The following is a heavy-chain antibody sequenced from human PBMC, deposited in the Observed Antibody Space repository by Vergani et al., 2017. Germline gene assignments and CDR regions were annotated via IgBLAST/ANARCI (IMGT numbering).Heavy chain of an antibody. CDR3: ARDYSNKGSLDY. CDR1: GFTFDDYA. D-gene: IGHD4-11*01. J-gene: IGHJ4*02. Sequence: EVQLVESGGGLVQPGRSLRLSCAASGFTFDDYAMHWVRQAPGKGLEWVSGITWNSGSLDYADSVRGRFIISRDNAKNSLYLQMSSLRSEDTAFYYWARDYSNKGSLDYWGQGTLVTVTS. CDR2: ITWNSGSL. V-gene: IGHV3-9*01.